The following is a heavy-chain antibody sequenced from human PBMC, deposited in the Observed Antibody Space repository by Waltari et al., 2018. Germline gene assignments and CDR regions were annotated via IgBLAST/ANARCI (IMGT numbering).Heavy chain of an antibody. Sequence: EVQLLESGGGLVQPGGSLRLSCAASGFTFSSYAMTWVRRAPGKGLEWVSTISGSGGSTYYADSVKGRFTISRDNSKNTLYLKMNSLRVEDTAVYYCARVEGYSYGHGAYWYFDLWGRGTLVTVSS. J-gene: IGHJ2*01. CDR1: GFTFSSYA. D-gene: IGHD5-18*01. CDR3: ARVEGYSYGHGAYWYFDL. V-gene: IGHV3-23*01. CDR2: ISGSGGST.